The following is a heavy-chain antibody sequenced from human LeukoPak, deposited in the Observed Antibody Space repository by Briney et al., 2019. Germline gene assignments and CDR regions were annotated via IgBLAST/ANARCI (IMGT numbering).Heavy chain of an antibody. D-gene: IGHD6-13*01. J-gene: IGHJ3*02. CDR3: ASRDPRIAAVGYDAFDI. Sequence: ASVKVFCKVSGYTLTELSKHWVRQAPGKGLEWMVGFDPEDGETIYAQKFQGRVTMTEDTSTDTAYMELSSLRSEDTAVYYCASRDPRIAAVGYDAFDIWGQGTMVTVSS. V-gene: IGHV1-24*01. CDR2: FDPEDGET. CDR1: GYTLTELS.